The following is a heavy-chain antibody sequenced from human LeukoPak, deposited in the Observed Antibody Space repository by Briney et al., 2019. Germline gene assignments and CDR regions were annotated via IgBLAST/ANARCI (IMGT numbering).Heavy chain of an antibody. CDR3: AKLLGESTIYDL. CDR1: GFTFNRHW. CDR2: INQDGSAK. J-gene: IGHJ5*02. D-gene: IGHD3-16*01. V-gene: IGHV3-7*01. Sequence: GGSLTLSCAASGFTFNRHWMSWVRQAPGKVLDRVASINQDGSAKNYVDSVRGRFIISRDNAKNSLSLQMNSLRAEDTATYYCAKLLGESTIYDLWGQGTLVTVSS.